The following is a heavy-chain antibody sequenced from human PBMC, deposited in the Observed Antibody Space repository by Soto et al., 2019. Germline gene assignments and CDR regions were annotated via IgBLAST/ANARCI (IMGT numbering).Heavy chain of an antibody. CDR1: GFTFSSYT. D-gene: IGHD7-27*01. CDR2: ISGSSSYI. J-gene: IGHJ3*02. Sequence: PGGSLRLSCAASGFTFSSYTMNWVRQAPGKGLEWVSSISGSSSYIYYADSVRGRFTISRDKARNSLYLQMNSLRAEDTAVYYCARETGWSFDIWGQGTMVTVSS. V-gene: IGHV3-21*01. CDR3: ARETGWSFDI.